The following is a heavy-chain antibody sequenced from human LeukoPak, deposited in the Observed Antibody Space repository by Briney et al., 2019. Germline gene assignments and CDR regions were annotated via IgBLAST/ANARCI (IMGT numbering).Heavy chain of an antibody. J-gene: IGHJ3*02. CDR1: GFTFSDYY. V-gene: IGHV3-11*05. Sequence: KPGGSLRLSCAASGFTFSDYYMSWIRQAPGKGLEWVSYISDSSGYTKDADSVKGRFNISRDNAKKSLYLHMNSLRAEDTAVYYCAREIGQLGGGFDIWGQGTMVTVSS. CDR2: ISDSSGYT. CDR3: AREIGQLGGGFDI. D-gene: IGHD1-1*01.